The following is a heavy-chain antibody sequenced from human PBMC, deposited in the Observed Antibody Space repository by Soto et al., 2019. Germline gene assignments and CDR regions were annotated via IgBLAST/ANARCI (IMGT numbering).Heavy chain of an antibody. Sequence: QLQLQESGPGLVKPSETLSLTCTVSGGSFSGYYWSWIRQPPGKGLEWIGEINHSGSTNYNPSLKSRVTISVDTSKNQFSLKLSSVTAADTAVYYCARAVEAAAGKYYFDYWGQGTLVTVSS. CDR3: ARAVEAAAGKYYFDY. V-gene: IGHV4-34*01. D-gene: IGHD6-13*01. J-gene: IGHJ4*02. CDR1: GGSFSGYY. CDR2: INHSGST.